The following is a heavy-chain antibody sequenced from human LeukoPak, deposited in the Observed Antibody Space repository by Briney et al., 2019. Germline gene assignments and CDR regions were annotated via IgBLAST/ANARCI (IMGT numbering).Heavy chain of an antibody. Sequence: GGSLRLSCEASGFVFGHSWMSWVRQAPGKGLEWVANINLDGSEINYLDSLTGRLTISRDNAKDSLYLQMDGLRAEDTAVYFCVRDRGYSTFDYWGQGTLVTVSS. CDR2: INLDGSEI. CDR3: VRDRGYSTFDY. D-gene: IGHD3-22*01. CDR1: GFVFGHSW. V-gene: IGHV3-7*03. J-gene: IGHJ4*02.